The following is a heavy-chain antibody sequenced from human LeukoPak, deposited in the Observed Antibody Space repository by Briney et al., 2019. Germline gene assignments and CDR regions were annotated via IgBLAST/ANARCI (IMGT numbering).Heavy chain of an antibody. CDR1: GGTFSSYA. Sequence: SVKVSCKASGGTFSSYAISWVRQAPGQGLEWMGGIIPIFGTANYAQKFQGRVTITADESTSTAYMELSSLRSEDTAVYYCARDLEDYGSSLCNWFDPWGQGTLVTVSS. CDR3: ARDLEDYGSSLCNWFDP. D-gene: IGHD6-13*01. V-gene: IGHV1-69*13. J-gene: IGHJ5*02. CDR2: IIPIFGTA.